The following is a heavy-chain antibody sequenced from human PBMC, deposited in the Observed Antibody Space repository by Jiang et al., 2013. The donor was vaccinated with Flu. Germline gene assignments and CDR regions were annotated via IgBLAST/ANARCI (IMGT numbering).Heavy chain of an antibody. Sequence: GAEVKKPGSSVKVSCKASGDSFSSYAINWVRQAPGQGLEWMGRIMPIFGTTNYAQKFQGRVTITADESTTTAYMELNSLRSEDTAVYYCARDTSGHGSSWFTHWGQGTLVTVSS. J-gene: IGHJ5*02. D-gene: IGHD3-22*01. CDR2: IMPIFGTT. CDR1: GDSFSSYA. CDR3: ARDTSGHGSSWFTH. V-gene: IGHV1-69*01.